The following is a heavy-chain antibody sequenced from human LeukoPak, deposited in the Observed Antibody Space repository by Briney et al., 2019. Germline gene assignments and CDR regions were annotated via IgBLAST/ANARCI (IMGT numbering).Heavy chain of an antibody. CDR1: GFSVSNNY. Sequence: GGSLRLSCAASGFSVSNNYMNWVRQAPGKGLEWVSVFYTDGNTYYAESMKGRFTISRDNSKNILFLQMNSLRVEDTAVYYCAKDMWSEQQLDAGCFDYWGQGTLVTVSS. D-gene: IGHD6-13*01. J-gene: IGHJ4*02. CDR2: FYTDGNT. V-gene: IGHV3-66*01. CDR3: AKDMWSEQQLDAGCFDY.